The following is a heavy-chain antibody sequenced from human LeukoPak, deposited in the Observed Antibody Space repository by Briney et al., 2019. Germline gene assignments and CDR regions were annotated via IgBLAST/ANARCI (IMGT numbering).Heavy chain of an antibody. CDR3: ARGRHDITMIVVVMTSVSYYLDV. CDR1: GGSFSGYH. D-gene: IGHD3-22*01. Sequence: SETLSLTCAVYGGSFSGYHWTWIRQSPGKGLEWIGDINPSGSTYYNPSLKSRLTISVDTSKNQFSLKLGSVTAAATAVYYCARGRHDITMIVVVMTSVSYYLDVWGKGTTVTVS. J-gene: IGHJ6*03. CDR2: INPSGST. V-gene: IGHV4-34*01.